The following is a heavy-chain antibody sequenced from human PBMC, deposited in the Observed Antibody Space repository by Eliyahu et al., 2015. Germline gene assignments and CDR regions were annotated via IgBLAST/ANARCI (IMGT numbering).Heavy chain of an antibody. Sequence: EVQLVESGGGVVQPGGSLRLSCXASGFXFXXYAMHWVRQAPGKGLEWVSLISGDGGSTYYADSVKGRFTISRDNSENSLYLQMNSLTTEDTALYYCAKTIFGAIYYYYGMDVWGQGTTVIVSS. CDR2: ISGDGGST. J-gene: IGHJ6*02. CDR3: AKTIFGAIYYYYGMDV. CDR1: GFXFXXYA. V-gene: IGHV3-43*02. D-gene: IGHD3-3*01.